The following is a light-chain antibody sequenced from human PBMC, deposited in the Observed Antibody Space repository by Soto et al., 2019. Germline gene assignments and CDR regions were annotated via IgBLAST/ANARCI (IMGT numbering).Light chain of an antibody. Sequence: QSALTQPPSASGSLGQSITISCTGTSSDVGGNKYVSWYQQHPGKAPQLMIYDVTKRPSGVPDRFSGSKSGNTASLTVSGLQAEDEADYCCSSYAGKVSFGGGTKLTVL. CDR1: SSDVGGNKY. J-gene: IGLJ2*01. CDR3: SSYAGKVS. CDR2: DVT. V-gene: IGLV2-8*01.